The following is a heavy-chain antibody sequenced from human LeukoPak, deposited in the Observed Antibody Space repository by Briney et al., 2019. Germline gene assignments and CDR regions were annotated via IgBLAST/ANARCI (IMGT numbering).Heavy chain of an antibody. CDR1: GGSISSYY. V-gene: IGHV4-59*01. D-gene: IGHD3-22*01. Sequence: PSETLSLTCTVSGGSISSYYWSWIRQPPGKGLEWIGYIYYSGSTNYNPSLKSRVTISVDTSKNQFSLKLSSVTAADTAVYYCARGTSVYYYDSSGLGYYYMDVWGKGTTVTVSS. CDR3: ARGTSVYYYDSSGLGYYYMDV. CDR2: IYYSGST. J-gene: IGHJ6*03.